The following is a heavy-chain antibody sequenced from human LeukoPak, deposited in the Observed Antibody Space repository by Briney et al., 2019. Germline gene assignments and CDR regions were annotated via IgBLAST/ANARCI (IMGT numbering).Heavy chain of an antibody. V-gene: IGHV3-7*01. Sequence: PGRSLRLSCAASGFTFSSYGMHWVRQAPGEGLEWVANINPDGSGTYYVDSVRGRFTISRDNAKNSVYLQMNSLRAEDTAVYYCATPTPGSCRFNSWYNAFDIWGQGTMVTVSS. CDR1: GFTFSSYG. D-gene: IGHD6-13*01. CDR2: INPDGSGT. CDR3: ATPTPGSCRFNSWYNAFDI. J-gene: IGHJ3*02.